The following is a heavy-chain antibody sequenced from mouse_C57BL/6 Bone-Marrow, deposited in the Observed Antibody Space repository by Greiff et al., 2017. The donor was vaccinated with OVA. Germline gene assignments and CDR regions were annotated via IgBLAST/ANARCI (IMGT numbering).Heavy chain of an antibody. CDR3: TRMGDIYYDYLFDY. Sequence: QVQLQQSGAELVRPGASVTLSCKASGYTFTDYEMHWVKQTPVHGLEWIGAIDPETGGTAYNQKFKGKAILTADKSSSTAYMELRSLTSEDSAVYYCTRMGDIYYDYLFDYWGQGTTLTVSS. V-gene: IGHV1-15*01. J-gene: IGHJ2*01. D-gene: IGHD2-4*01. CDR2: IDPETGGT. CDR1: GYTFTDYE.